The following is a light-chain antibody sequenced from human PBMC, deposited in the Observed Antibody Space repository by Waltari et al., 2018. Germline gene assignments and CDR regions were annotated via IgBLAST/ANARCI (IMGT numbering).Light chain of an antibody. CDR2: AAS. J-gene: IGKJ4*01. Sequence: IHMTQSPSSLSASVGDRVTITCRASQSISNYFNWYQQKPGKAPKLLIYAASSLQSGVPSRFSGSGSGTDFTLTISSLQPEDFATYYCQQSYSTPLTFGGGTKVEIK. V-gene: IGKV1-39*01. CDR3: QQSYSTPLT. CDR1: QSISNY.